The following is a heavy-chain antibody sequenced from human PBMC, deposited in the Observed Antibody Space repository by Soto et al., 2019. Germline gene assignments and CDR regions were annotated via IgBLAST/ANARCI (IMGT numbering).Heavy chain of an antibody. D-gene: IGHD3-3*01. CDR1: GFTFSSYA. CDR3: AKDPRSKGWSCYYR. V-gene: IGHV3-23*01. CDR2: ISGSGGST. J-gene: IGHJ4*02. Sequence: EVQLLESGGGLVQPGGSLRLSCAASGFTFSSYAMSWVRQAPGKGLEWVSAISGSGGSTYYADSVKGRFTISRDNSNNTLDLQMNSLTAQDTAVYYCAKDPRSKGWSCYYRWGQGTLVTVSS.